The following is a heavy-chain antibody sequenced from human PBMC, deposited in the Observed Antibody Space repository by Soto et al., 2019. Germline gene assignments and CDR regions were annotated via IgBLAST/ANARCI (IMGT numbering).Heavy chain of an antibody. D-gene: IGHD2-2*01. CDR3: AKGGLVVVPAASPIPNYYYYGMDV. V-gene: IGHV3-30*18. J-gene: IGHJ6*02. CDR2: ISYDGSNK. Sequence: QVQLVESGGGVVQPGRSLRLSCAASGFTFSSYGMHWVRQAPGKGLEWVAVISYDGSNKYYADSVKGRFTISRDNSKNTLYLQMDSLRAEDTAVYYCAKGGLVVVPAASPIPNYYYYGMDVWGQGTTVTVSS. CDR1: GFTFSSYG.